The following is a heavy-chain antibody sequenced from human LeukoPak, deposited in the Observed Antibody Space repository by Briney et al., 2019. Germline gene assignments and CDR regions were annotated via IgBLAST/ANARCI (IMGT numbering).Heavy chain of an antibody. CDR2: IYTSGST. D-gene: IGHD6-19*01. CDR1: GDSISSFY. J-gene: IGHJ4*02. CDR3: ARNFGGWYYFDY. V-gene: IGHV4-4*09. Sequence: SETLSLTCTVSGDSISSFYWSWVRQPPGKGLEWIGYIYTSGSTNYNPSLKSRVTISLYTSKNQFSLKLSSVTAADTAVYYCARNFGGWYYFDYWGQGTLVTVSS.